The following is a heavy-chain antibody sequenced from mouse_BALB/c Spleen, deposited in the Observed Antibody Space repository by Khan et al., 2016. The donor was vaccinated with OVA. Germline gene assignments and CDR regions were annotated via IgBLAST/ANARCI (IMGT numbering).Heavy chain of an antibody. V-gene: IGHV3-8*02. CDR1: GDSLNSGY. CDR2: IRYSGST. Sequence: EVQLQESGPSLVKPSQTLSLSCSVTGDSLNSGYWNWIRKFPGNELEYMGYIRYSGSTYYTPSLKSRISITRDTSKNQYYLQLKSVTPEDTATYYCAWGDLIMPFTYWGQGTLVTVS. J-gene: IGHJ3*01. CDR3: AWGDLIMPFTY.